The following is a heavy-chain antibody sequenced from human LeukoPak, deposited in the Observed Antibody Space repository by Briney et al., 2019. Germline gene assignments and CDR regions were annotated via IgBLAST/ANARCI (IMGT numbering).Heavy chain of an antibody. V-gene: IGHV3-21*01. CDR1: GFTFSSYS. D-gene: IGHD3-10*01. J-gene: IGHJ4*02. CDR3: ARVLSAAGFDFAY. CDR2: ISSSSSYI. Sequence: PGGSLRLSCAASGFTFSSYSMNWVRQAPGKGLEWVSSISSSSSYIYYADSVKGRFTISRDNAKNSLYLQMNSLRAEDTAVYYCARVLSAAGFDFAYWGQGTLVTVS.